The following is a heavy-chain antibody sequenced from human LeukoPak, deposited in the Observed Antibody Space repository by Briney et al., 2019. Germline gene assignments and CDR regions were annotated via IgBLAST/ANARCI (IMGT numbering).Heavy chain of an antibody. Sequence: PSETLSLTCTVSGGSISSYYWSWIRQHPGKGLEWIGYIYYSGSTYYNPSLKSRVTISVDTSKNQFSLKLSSVTAADTAVYYCARDGYYDSSGYYPDAFDIWGQGTMVTVSS. CDR2: IYYSGST. D-gene: IGHD3-22*01. CDR3: ARDGYYDSSGYYPDAFDI. CDR1: GGSISSYY. J-gene: IGHJ3*02. V-gene: IGHV4-59*06.